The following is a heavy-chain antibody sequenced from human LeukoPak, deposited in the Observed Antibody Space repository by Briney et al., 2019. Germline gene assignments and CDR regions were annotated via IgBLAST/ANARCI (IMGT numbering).Heavy chain of an antibody. V-gene: IGHV3-48*01. D-gene: IGHD6-19*01. J-gene: IGHJ5*02. CDR1: GFTFARYG. CDR2: SALTHGGYTT. Sequence: GGSLRLSCAASGFTFARYGMTWVRQAPGKGLEWVSVSALTHGGYTTYYADSVKGRFTISRDNDKNLLYLQMNSLRTEDTAVYYCVRSGASGWFSWFDPWGQGTLVSVSS. CDR3: VRSGASGWFSWFDP.